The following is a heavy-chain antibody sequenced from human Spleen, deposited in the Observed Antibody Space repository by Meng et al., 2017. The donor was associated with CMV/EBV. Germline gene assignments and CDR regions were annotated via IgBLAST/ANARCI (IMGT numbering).Heavy chain of an antibody. J-gene: IGHJ3*02. CDR1: GYSFSSYW. D-gene: IGHD2-2*01. Sequence: KVSCKGSGYSFSSYWIGWVRQMPGKGLEWMGIIYHGDSDTRYSPSFQGQVTISADKSISTAYLQWSSLKASDTAMYYCARPLVPAAPGAFDIWGQGTMVTVSS. CDR3: ARPLVPAAPGAFDI. CDR2: IYHGDSDT. V-gene: IGHV5-51*01.